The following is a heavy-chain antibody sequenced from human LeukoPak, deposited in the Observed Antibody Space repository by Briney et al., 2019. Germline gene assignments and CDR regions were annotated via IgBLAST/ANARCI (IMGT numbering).Heavy chain of an antibody. Sequence: GGSLRLSCAASGFTFSSYWVSWVRQAPGKGLGWVANIKQDGSEKYYVDSVKGRFTISRDNAKNSLYLQMNSLRAEDTAVYYCAREGWVVPAVYYYYYYMDVWGKGTTVTVSS. J-gene: IGHJ6*03. CDR2: IKQDGSEK. D-gene: IGHD2-2*01. CDR1: GFTFSSYW. CDR3: AREGWVVPAVYYYYYYMDV. V-gene: IGHV3-7*01.